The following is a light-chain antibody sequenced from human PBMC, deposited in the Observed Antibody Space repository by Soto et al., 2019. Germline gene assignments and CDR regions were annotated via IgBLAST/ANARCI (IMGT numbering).Light chain of an antibody. Sequence: QSVLTQPPSASGSPGQSVTISCTGTSSDVGGYNYVSWYQQHPGKAPKLMTYEVSKRPSGVPDRFSGSKSGNTASLTVSGLQAEDEADYYCSSYAGSILYVFGTGTKVTVL. J-gene: IGLJ1*01. CDR1: SSDVGGYNY. CDR2: EVS. V-gene: IGLV2-8*01. CDR3: SSYAGSILYV.